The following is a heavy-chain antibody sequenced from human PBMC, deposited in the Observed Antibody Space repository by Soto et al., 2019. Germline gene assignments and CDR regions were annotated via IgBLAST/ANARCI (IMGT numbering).Heavy chain of an antibody. Sequence: EVQLVESGGGLVQPGRSLRLSCAASGFTFDDYAMHWVWQAPGKGLEWVSGISWNSGSIGYADSVKGRFTISRDNAKNSLYLQMNSLRAEDTALYYCAKDMGGDYGDYGPFDYWGQGTLVTVSS. CDR1: GFTFDDYA. V-gene: IGHV3-9*01. J-gene: IGHJ4*02. CDR2: ISWNSGSI. D-gene: IGHD4-17*01. CDR3: AKDMGGDYGDYGPFDY.